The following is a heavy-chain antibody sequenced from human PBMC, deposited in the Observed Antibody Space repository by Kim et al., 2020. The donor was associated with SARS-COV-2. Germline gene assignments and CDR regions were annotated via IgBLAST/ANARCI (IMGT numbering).Heavy chain of an antibody. J-gene: IGHJ5*02. CDR3: ARVITYSSSWYEGGWFDP. Sequence: QGRVTITADESTSTAYMELSSLRSEDTAVYYCARVITYSSSWYEGGWFDPWGQGTLVTVSS. V-gene: IGHV1-69*01. D-gene: IGHD6-13*01.